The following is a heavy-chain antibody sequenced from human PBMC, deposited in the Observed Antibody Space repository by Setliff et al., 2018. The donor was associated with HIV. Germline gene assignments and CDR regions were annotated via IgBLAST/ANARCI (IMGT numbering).Heavy chain of an antibody. CDR1: GGSIRGYY. Sequence: PSETLSLTCTVSGGSIRGYYWSWLRQPPGKGLEWIGYVFYTGSTTYSPSLKSRLTISVDTSKNQFSLKLSSVTAADTAIYYCARGYYDSNVYYFPGYWGQGTLVTVSS. J-gene: IGHJ4*02. D-gene: IGHD3-22*01. CDR3: ARGYYDSNVYYFPGY. CDR2: VFYTGST. V-gene: IGHV4-59*01.